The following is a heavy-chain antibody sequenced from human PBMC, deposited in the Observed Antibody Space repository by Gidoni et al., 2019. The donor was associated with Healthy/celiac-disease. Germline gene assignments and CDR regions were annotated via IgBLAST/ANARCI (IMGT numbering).Heavy chain of an antibody. D-gene: IGHD3-3*01. CDR1: GFTFSNAW. CDR3: TTAHYDFWSGYYNHYYYGMDV. Sequence: EVQLVESGGGLVKPGGSLRLSCAAPGFTFSNAWLHWVGQAPGKGLEWVGLIKSKTDGETTDYAAPVKGRFTISRDDSKNTLYLQMNSLKTEDTAVYYCTTAHYDFWSGYYNHYYYGMDVWGQGTTVTVSS. CDR2: IKSKTDGETT. V-gene: IGHV3-15*07. J-gene: IGHJ6*02.